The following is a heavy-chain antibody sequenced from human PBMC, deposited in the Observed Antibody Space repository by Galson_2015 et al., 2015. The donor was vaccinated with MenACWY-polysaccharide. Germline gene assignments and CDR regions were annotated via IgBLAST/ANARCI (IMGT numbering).Heavy chain of an antibody. Sequence: SLRLSCAASGDTFIRSWMHWVRHTPGKGLVWVSHINNDGSGTGYTDSVKGRFTISRDHAKNTLYLQMNSLRAEDTALYYCVADWAYGTGVWGQGTTVTVSS. CDR1: GDTFIRSW. D-gene: IGHD3-16*01. CDR2: INNDGSGT. V-gene: IGHV3-74*01. J-gene: IGHJ6*02. CDR3: VADWAYGTGV.